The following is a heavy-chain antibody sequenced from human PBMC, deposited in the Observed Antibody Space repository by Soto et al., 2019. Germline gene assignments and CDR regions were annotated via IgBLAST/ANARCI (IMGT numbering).Heavy chain of an antibody. V-gene: IGHV4-39*01. J-gene: IGHJ6*04. CDR3: ARQYGAGSYYRNYYYSGVDV. D-gene: IGHD3-10*01. Sequence: ASETLSLTCTVSGGSISSSSYYWGWIRQPPGKGLEWIGSIYYSGSTYYNPSLKSRVTISVDTSKNQFSLKLSSVTAADTAVYYWARQYGAGSYYRNYYYSGVDVWGKGTT. CDR2: IYYSGST. CDR1: GGSISSSSYY.